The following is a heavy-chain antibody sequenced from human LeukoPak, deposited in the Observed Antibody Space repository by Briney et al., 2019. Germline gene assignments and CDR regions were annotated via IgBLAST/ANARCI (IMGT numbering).Heavy chain of an antibody. CDR3: ARDAGTAWGYYYYFYGMDV. Sequence: GGSLRLSCAASGFIFSDHYMSWIRQAPGKGLEWVSYISSSGGTIYYADSVKGRFTISRDNAKNSLYLQMNSLRAEDTAVYYCARDAGTAWGYYYYFYGMDVWGQGTTVTVSS. V-gene: IGHV3-11*01. CDR2: ISSSGGTI. J-gene: IGHJ6*02. D-gene: IGHD1-7*01. CDR1: GFIFSDHY.